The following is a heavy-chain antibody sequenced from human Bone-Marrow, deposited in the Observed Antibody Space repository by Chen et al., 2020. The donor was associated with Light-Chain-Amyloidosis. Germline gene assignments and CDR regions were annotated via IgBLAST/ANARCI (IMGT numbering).Heavy chain of an antibody. V-gene: IGHV5-51*01. CDR3: ARRRDGYNFDY. J-gene: IGHJ4*02. CDR1: GYTFPNYW. Sequence: VKKPGESLKISCTGSGYTFPNYWIGGVRQMPGKGLEWMGVIYPDDSDARYSPSFEGQVTISADKSITTAYLQWRSLKASDTAMYYCARRRDGYNFDYWGQGTLVTVSS. CDR2: IYPDDSDA. D-gene: IGHD5-12*01.